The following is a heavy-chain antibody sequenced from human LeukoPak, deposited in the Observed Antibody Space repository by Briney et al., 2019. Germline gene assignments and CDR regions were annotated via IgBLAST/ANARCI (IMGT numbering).Heavy chain of an antibody. CDR2: INPNSGGT. Sequence: ASVKVSCTASGYTFTGYYMHWVRQAPGQGLEWMGRINPNSGGTNYAQKFQGRVTMTRDTSISTAYMELSRLRSDDTDVYYCARELGSYGDFAFGDYWGQGTLVTVSS. V-gene: IGHV1-2*05. CDR1: GYTFTGYY. D-gene: IGHD4-17*01. J-gene: IGHJ4*02. CDR3: ARELGSYGDFAFGDY.